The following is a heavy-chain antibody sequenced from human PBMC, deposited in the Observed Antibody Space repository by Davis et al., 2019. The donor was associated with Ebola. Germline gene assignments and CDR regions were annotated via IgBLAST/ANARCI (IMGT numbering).Heavy chain of an antibody. CDR3: AIPYSSSWGFDY. V-gene: IGHV3-7*01. CDR2: IKQAGSEK. D-gene: IGHD6-6*01. CDR1: GFTVSSNY. Sequence: GGSLRLSCAASGFTVSSNYMSWVRQAPGKGLEWVANIKQAGSEKYYVDSVKGRFTISRDNAKNTLYLQMNSLRAEDTAVYYCAIPYSSSWGFDYWGQGTLVTVSS. J-gene: IGHJ4*02.